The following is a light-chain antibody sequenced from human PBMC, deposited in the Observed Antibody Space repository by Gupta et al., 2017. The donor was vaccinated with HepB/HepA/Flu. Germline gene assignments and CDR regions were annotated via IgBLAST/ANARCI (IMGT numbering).Light chain of an antibody. V-gene: IGKV1-39*01. Sequence: DIQMTQSPSCLSASVGDRVTITCRASQSISSYLNWYQQKPGKAPKLLIYAASSLQSGVPSRFSGSGSGTDFTLTISSLQPEDFATYYCQQSYSTPRYTFGQGTKLEIK. CDR2: AAS. CDR1: QSISSY. J-gene: IGKJ2*01. CDR3: QQSYSTPRYT.